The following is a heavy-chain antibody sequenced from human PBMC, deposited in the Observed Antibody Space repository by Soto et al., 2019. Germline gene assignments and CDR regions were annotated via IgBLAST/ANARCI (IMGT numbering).Heavy chain of an antibody. CDR3: ARERRLWFGELGAMDV. CDR1: GFSFSSYW. D-gene: IGHD3-10*01. CDR2: INSDGSST. J-gene: IGHJ6*02. V-gene: IGHV3-74*01. Sequence: EVQLVESGGGLVQPGGSLRLYCAASGFSFSSYWMHWVRQAPGKGLVWVSRINSDGSSTSYADSVKGRFTISRDNAKNTLYLQMNSLSAEDTAVYYCARERRLWFGELGAMDVWGQGTTVTVSS.